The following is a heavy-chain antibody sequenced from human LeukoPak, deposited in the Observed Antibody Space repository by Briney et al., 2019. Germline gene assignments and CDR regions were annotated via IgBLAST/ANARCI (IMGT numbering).Heavy chain of an antibody. D-gene: IGHD2-15*01. CDR1: GGSISSYY. V-gene: IGHV4-59*08. CDR2: IYYSGST. CDR3: ARHSLRYCSGGSCDIDY. J-gene: IGHJ4*02. Sequence: SETLSLTCTVSGGSISSYYWSWIRQPPGKGLEWIGYIYYSGSTNYNPSLKSRVTISVDTSKNQFSLKLSSVTAADTAVYYCARHSLRYCSGGSCDIDYWGQGTLVTVSS.